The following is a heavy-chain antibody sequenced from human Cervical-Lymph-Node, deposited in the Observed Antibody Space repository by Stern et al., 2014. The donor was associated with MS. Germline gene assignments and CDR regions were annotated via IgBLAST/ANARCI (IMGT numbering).Heavy chain of an antibody. CDR2: INREAGIQ. CDR3: SKDTFGPEDY. D-gene: IGHD3-16*01. Sequence: EVQLVESGGGLVQPGGSLRLSCEGSGFTFSNYWMHWVRQAPGKGLEWVGSINREAGIQTHADYVEGRFTISRDNAKNTVYLQMNNLRVEDTAVYYCSKDTFGPEDYWGQGISVTVSS. J-gene: IGHJ4*02. V-gene: IGHV3-74*02. CDR1: GFTFSNYW.